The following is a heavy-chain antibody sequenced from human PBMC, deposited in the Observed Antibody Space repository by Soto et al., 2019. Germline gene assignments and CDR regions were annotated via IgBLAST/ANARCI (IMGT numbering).Heavy chain of an antibody. D-gene: IGHD2-21*02. J-gene: IGHJ4*02. CDR2: IRLAAGNT. Sequence: DVQLLELGGGLVQPGGSLRLSCAVSGVTLSDYAMSWVRQAPGEGLEWVSSIRLAAGNTHYADSVRGRFTISRDNLKNILYLQMNYLRAEDTALYYCAKSTYCAGDCYSKDFDAWGQGTLVTVS. CDR1: GVTLSDYA. CDR3: AKSTYCAGDCYSKDFDA. V-gene: IGHV3-23*01.